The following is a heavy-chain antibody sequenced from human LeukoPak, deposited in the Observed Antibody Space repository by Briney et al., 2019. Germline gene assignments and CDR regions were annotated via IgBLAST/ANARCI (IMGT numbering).Heavy chain of an antibody. D-gene: IGHD3-10*01. CDR3: ARGNYYGQDY. V-gene: IGHV3-74*01. CDR2: INSDGSTT. Sequence: GGSLRRYCGASGFTFSSYWMHWVRQAPGKGLVWISRINSDGSTTSYADSVKGRFTISRDNAKNTLYLQMNSLRAEDTAVYYCARGNYYGQDYWGQGTLVTVSS. J-gene: IGHJ4*02. CDR1: GFTFSSYW.